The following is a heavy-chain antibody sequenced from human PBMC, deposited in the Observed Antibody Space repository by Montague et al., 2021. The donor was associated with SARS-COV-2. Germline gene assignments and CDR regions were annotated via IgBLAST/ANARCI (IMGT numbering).Heavy chain of an antibody. J-gene: IGHJ4*02. CDR1: GDSVSSNSAA. CDR3: ARGWVATIPQMDN. CDR2: TYYRSKWHN. Sequence: CAISGDSVSSNSAAWNWIRQSPSRGLEWLGRTYYRSKWHNDYAVSVKSRITINPDTSKNQFSLQLKSVTPEDTAVYYCARGWVATIPQMDNWGQGSLVIVSS. V-gene: IGHV6-1*01. D-gene: IGHD5-12*01.